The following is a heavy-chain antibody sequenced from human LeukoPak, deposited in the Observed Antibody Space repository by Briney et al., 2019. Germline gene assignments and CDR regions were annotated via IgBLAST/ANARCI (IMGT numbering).Heavy chain of an antibody. CDR2: IYHGGTT. V-gene: IGHV4-59*01. CDR3: AGGGYCGRTSCYAPLLDY. J-gene: IGHJ4*02. Sequence: SETLSLTCTVSGGSISRYYWRWIRQSPGKGLEWIAYIYHGGTTNYNPSLKSRVTISVDTSKSQFSLKLNSVSAADTAVYYCAGGGYCGRTSCYAPLLDYWGQGILVTVSS. CDR1: GGSISRYY. D-gene: IGHD2-2*01.